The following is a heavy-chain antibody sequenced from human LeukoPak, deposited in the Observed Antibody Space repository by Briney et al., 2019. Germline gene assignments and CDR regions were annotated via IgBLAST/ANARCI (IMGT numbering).Heavy chain of an antibody. CDR3: ARDQWSIAVAGTDWFDP. J-gene: IGHJ5*02. D-gene: IGHD6-19*01. Sequence: ASVKVSCKDSGYTFTGYYMHWVRPAPGQGREWMCWINPNSGGTNYAQKFQDRVTMTRDTSISTAYMELSRLRSDDTAVYYCARDQWSIAVAGTDWFDPWGQGTLVTVSS. CDR2: INPNSGGT. CDR1: GYTFTGYY. V-gene: IGHV1-2*02.